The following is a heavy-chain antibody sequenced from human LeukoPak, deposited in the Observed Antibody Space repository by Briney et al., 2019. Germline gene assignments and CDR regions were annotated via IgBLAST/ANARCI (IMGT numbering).Heavy chain of an antibody. CDR1: GFTFSNAW. V-gene: IGHV3-66*01. Sequence: PGGSLRLSCAASGFTFSNAWMSWVRQAPGKGLEWVSVIYSGGSTYYADSVRGRFTISRDNSKNTLYLQMNSLRAEDTAVYYCARGPRDYYDSSGYGGFDYWGQGTLVTVSS. CDR2: IYSGGST. D-gene: IGHD3-22*01. J-gene: IGHJ4*02. CDR3: ARGPRDYYDSSGYGGFDY.